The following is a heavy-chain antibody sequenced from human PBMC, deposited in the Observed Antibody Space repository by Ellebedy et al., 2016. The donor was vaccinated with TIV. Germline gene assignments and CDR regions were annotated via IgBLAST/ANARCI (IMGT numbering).Heavy chain of an antibody. CDR3: AKGVRYNILTGFRSLYYFDY. D-gene: IGHD3-9*01. CDR1: GFTFSTYG. J-gene: IGHJ4*02. CDR2: ISYDGSNK. Sequence: GGSLRLSXAASGFTFSTYGMHWVRQAPGKGLEWVAGISYDGSNKHYADSVKGRFTISRDKSKNTLYLQINSLRAEDTAVYYCAKGVRYNILTGFRSLYYFDYWGQGSLVTVSS. V-gene: IGHV3-30*18.